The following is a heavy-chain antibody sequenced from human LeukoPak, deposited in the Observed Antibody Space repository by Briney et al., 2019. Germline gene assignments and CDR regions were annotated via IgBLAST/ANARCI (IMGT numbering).Heavy chain of an antibody. D-gene: IGHD5-18*01. J-gene: IGHJ4*02. CDR2: IYPGDSDT. CDR3: ATTESSDVDTEML. Sequence: GESLKISCKGSGYSFTSYWIGWVRQMPGKGLEWMGIIYPGDSDTRYSPSFQGQVTISADKSISTAYLQWSSLKASDTAMYYCATTESSDVDTEMLWGQGTLVTVSS. V-gene: IGHV5-51*01. CDR1: GYSFTSYW.